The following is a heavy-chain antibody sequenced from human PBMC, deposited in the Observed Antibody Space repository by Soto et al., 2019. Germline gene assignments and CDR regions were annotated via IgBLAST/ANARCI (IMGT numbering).Heavy chain of an antibody. J-gene: IGHJ3*02. CDR3: ARSPRGGYFHFDI. Sequence: EVQLVESGGGLVQPGGSLRLSCAASGFTVSSNYMSWVRQAPGKGLERVSVIYSGGSTYYAESVKGSFTISRDNSKNTLYLPMNSLGAEDTAVYYCARSPRGGYFHFDIWGQWTMVTVSS. CDR2: IYSGGST. D-gene: IGHD5-12*01. V-gene: IGHV3-66*01. CDR1: GFTVSSNY.